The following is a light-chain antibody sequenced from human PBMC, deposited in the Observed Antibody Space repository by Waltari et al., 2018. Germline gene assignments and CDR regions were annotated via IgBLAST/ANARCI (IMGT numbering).Light chain of an antibody. CDR2: EVT. Sequence: QSPLTQPPSASGPPVRSPTIPPTGTSNAGQVASCVTWYHQHPGKAPKVIIYEVTKRPSGVPDRFSGSKSGNTASLTVSGLQTEDEADYYCCSYAGSDTPYVFGTGTTVTVL. J-gene: IGLJ1*01. CDR1: SNAGQVASC. CDR3: CSYAGSDTPYV. V-gene: IGLV2-8*01.